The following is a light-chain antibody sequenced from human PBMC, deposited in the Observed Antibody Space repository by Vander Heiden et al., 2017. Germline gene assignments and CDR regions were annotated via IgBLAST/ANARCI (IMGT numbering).Light chain of an antibody. CDR2: ETY. V-gene: IGKV1-39*01. Sequence: DIQMTQSPSSLSASVGDKFTITCRESQSISSYLNWYQQKPGKDSNISIYETYSLQSGVICRFSGNVSLTDFTRPRRRMESDDCETHDGQPTFPFGQGTKVDIK. J-gene: IGKJ2*01. CDR1: QSISSY. CDR3: QPTFP.